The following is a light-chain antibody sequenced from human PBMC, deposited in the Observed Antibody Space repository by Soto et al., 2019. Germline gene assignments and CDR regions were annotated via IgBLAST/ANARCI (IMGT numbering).Light chain of an antibody. J-gene: IGKJ4*01. V-gene: IGKV1-39*01. CDR3: QESYSTPLT. CDR1: QSISRY. Sequence: DIQMTQSPSSLSASVGDGVTITCRTSQSISRYLNWYQQKPGRAPKLLIYGASTLESGVPSRFSGSGSGTDFTLTINNLQPEDFASYFCQESYSTPLTFGGGTKVDIK. CDR2: GAS.